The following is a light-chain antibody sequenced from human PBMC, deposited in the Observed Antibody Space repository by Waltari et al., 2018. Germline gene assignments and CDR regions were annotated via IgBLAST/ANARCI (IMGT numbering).Light chain of an antibody. J-gene: IGKJ2*01. CDR1: HNILDSSNNKHH. CDR2: WAF. V-gene: IGKV4-1*01. CDR3: QQYYTTPFT. Sequence: DIVMTQSPDSLAVSLGERATINCKSSHNILDSSNNKHHLAWYRQRPGQPPQVVIYWAFSRESGVPDRFTGSGSGTDFTLTISSLQADDVAVYDCQQYYTTPFTFGQGTKLEIK.